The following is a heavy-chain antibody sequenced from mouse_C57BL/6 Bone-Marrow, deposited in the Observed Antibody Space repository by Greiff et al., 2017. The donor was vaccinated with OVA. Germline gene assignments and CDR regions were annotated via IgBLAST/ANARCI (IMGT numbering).Heavy chain of an antibody. V-gene: IGHV1-84*01. Sequence: QVQLQQSGPELVKPGASVKISCKASGSTFTDTYINWVKQWPGQGLEWIGWIYTGSGNTKYNEKFKGKATLTVDPSSSTAYMQLISLTSEDSAVCFRSMGDWDYFDYWGQGTTLTVSS. CDR3: SMGDWDYFDY. J-gene: IGHJ2*01. D-gene: IGHD4-1*01. CDR1: GSTFTDTY. CDR2: IYTGSGNT.